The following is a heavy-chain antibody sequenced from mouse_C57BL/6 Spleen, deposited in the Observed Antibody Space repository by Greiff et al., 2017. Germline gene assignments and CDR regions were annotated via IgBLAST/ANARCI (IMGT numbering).Heavy chain of an antibody. D-gene: IGHD1-1*01. CDR1: GFTFSDYG. Sequence: DVMLVESGGGLVKPGGSLKLSCAASGFTFSDYGMHWVRQAPEKGLEWVAYISSGSSTIYYADTVKGRFTISRDNAKNTLFLQMTSLRSEDTAMYYCANYGSSHYYAMDYWGQGTSVTVSS. CDR3: ANYGSSHYYAMDY. J-gene: IGHJ4*01. CDR2: ISSGSSTI. V-gene: IGHV5-17*01.